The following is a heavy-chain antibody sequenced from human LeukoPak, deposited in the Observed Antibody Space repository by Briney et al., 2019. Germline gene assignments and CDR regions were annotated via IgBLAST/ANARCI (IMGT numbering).Heavy chain of an antibody. D-gene: IGHD3-10*01. CDR1: GFTFSSYA. CDR3: ARDGTGELWFGELSIDY. CDR2: ISSSSSYI. Sequence: GGSLRLSCAASGFTFSSYAMSWVRQAPGKGLEWVSSISSSSSYIYYADSVKGRFTISRDNAKNSLYLQMNSLRAEDTAVYYCARDGTGELWFGELSIDYWGQGTLVTVSS. V-gene: IGHV3-21*01. J-gene: IGHJ4*02.